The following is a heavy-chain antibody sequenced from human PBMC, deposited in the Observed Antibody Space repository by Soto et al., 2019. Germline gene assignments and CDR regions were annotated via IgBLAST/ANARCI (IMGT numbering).Heavy chain of an antibody. CDR1: GGSISSSSYY. CDR2: IYYSGST. J-gene: IGHJ4*02. D-gene: IGHD4-17*01. CDR3: ARAPHYGDYYLFI. V-gene: IGHV4-39*01. Sequence: SETLSLTCTVSGGSISSSSYYWGWIRQPPGKGLEWIGSIYYSGSTYYNPSLKSRVTISVDTSKNQFSLKLSSVTAADTAVYYCARAPHYGDYYLFIWGQGTLVTVSS.